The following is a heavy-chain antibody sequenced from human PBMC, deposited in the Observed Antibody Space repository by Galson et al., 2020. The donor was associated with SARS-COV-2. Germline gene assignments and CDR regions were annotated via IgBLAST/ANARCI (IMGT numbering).Heavy chain of an antibody. V-gene: IGHV3-33*01. CDR1: GFTFSSYG. J-gene: IGHJ4*02. CDR3: ARDRDDSSGWSYYFDY. D-gene: IGHD6-19*01. CDR2: IWYDGSNK. Sequence: GGSLRLSCAASGFTFSSYGMHRVRQAPGKGLEWVAVIWYDGSNKYYADSVKGRFTISRDNSKNTLYLQMNSLRAEDTAVYYCARDRDDSSGWSYYFDYWGQGTLVTVSS.